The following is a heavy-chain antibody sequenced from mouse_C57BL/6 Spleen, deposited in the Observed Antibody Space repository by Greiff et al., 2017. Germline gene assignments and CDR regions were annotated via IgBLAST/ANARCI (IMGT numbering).Heavy chain of an antibody. V-gene: IGHV1-50*01. CDR1: GYTFTSYW. J-gene: IGHJ2*01. D-gene: IGHD1-1*01. CDR3: AKRSSDSSLDD. CDR2: IDPSDSYT. Sequence: QVQLQQPGAELVMPGASVKLSCKASGYTFTSYWMQWVKQRPGQGLEWIGEIDPSDSYTNYNQKFKGKATLTVDTSSSTAYMQLSSLTSEDSAVYYCAKRSSDSSLDDWGKGTTLTVSS.